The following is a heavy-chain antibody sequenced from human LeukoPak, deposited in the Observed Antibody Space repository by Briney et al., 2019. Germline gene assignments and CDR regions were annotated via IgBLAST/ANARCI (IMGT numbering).Heavy chain of an antibody. Sequence: PGGSLRLSCAASGFTFSSYGMHWVRQAPGKGLEWVAVIWYGGSNKYYADSVKGRFTISRDNSKNTLHLQMNSLRAEDTAVYYCARDSAVVRFDYWGQGTLVTVSS. V-gene: IGHV3-33*01. CDR3: ARDSAVVRFDY. CDR1: GFTFSSYG. CDR2: IWYGGSNK. J-gene: IGHJ4*02. D-gene: IGHD3-10*01.